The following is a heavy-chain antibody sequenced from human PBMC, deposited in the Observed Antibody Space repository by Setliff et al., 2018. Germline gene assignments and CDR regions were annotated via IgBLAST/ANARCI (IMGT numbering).Heavy chain of an antibody. J-gene: IGHJ5*02. D-gene: IGHD3-10*01. CDR2: IYHSGST. V-gene: IGHV4-39*01. Sequence: SETLSLTCTVSGGSISSGGYYWSWIRRHPGKGLEWIGSIYHSGSTYYNPSLKSRVTISVDTSKNQFSLKLSSVTAADTAVYYCARHHRGVIISWFDPWGQGTLVTVSS. CDR1: GGSISSGGYY. CDR3: ARHHRGVIISWFDP.